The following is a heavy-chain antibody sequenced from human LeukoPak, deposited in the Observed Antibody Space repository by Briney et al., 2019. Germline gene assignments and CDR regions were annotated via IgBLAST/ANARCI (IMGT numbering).Heavy chain of an antibody. D-gene: IGHD1-7*01. V-gene: IGHV4-4*09. CDR3: AGAITGTSYYYYMDV. J-gene: IGHJ6*03. Sequence: PSETLSLTCTVSGGSISSYYWSWIRQPPGKGLEWIGYIYTSGSTNYNPSLKSRVTISVDTSKNQFSLKLSSVTAADTAVYYCAGAITGTSYYYYMDVWGKGTTVTVSS. CDR2: IYTSGST. CDR1: GGSISSYY.